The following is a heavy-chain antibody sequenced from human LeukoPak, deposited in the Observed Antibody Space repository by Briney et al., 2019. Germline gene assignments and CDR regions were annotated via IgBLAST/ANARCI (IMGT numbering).Heavy chain of an antibody. CDR2: SSGSGGST. CDR3: AKDRSYYDSSGYLYY. J-gene: IGHJ4*02. CDR1: GFTPSSYA. D-gene: IGHD3-22*01. V-gene: IGHV3-23*01. Sequence: GGSLRLSRAASGFTPSSYATSWVPQAPGKGLEGVSASSGSGGSTYDADSVKGRFTISRDNSKNTLYLQMDSLRAEDTAVYYCAKDRSYYDSSGYLYYWGGGTGVSVSS.